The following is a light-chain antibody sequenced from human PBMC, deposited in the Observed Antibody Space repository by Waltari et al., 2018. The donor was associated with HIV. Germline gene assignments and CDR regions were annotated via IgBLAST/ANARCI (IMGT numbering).Light chain of an antibody. CDR3: ASYTVNSTGA. CDR1: ASDIGRLHS. J-gene: IGLJ1*01. CDR2: DVN. Sequence: QSALSPPASASASPGQSLPLSCSASASDIGRLHSVPWSQQHPDRAPTLILFDVNNRPSGISDRFSGSKSGTTASLTISTVRTDDEADYYCASYTVNSTGAFGTGTKLSVL. V-gene: IGLV2-14*03.